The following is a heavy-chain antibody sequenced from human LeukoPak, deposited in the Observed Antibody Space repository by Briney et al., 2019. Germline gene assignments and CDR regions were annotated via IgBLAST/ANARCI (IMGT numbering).Heavy chain of an antibody. CDR3: AREMYYYASSDYYPSDYYGMDV. V-gene: IGHV4-59*01. J-gene: IGHJ6*02. CDR2: IYYSGST. CDR1: GGSISSYY. Sequence: SETLSLTCTVSGGSISSYYWSWIRQPPGKGLEWIGYIYYSGSTNYNPSLKSRVTISVDTSKNQFSLKLSSVTAADTAVYYCAREMYYYASSDYYPSDYYGMDVWGQGTTVTVSS. D-gene: IGHD3-22*01.